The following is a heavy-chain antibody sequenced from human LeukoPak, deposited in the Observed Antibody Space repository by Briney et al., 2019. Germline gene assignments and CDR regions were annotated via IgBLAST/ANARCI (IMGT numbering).Heavy chain of an antibody. J-gene: IGHJ4*02. CDR1: GFTFSSFG. CDR3: ARSQDYGGNSLDY. V-gene: IGHV3-30*02. CDR2: AQYDGRNK. D-gene: IGHD4-23*01. Sequence: GGSLRLSCAASGFTFSSFGMHWVRQPPGKGLEWVASAQYDGRNKYYADSVKGRFTISRDNSRNTLYLQMSSLRVADTAVYYCARSQDYGGNSLDYWGQGTLVTVSS.